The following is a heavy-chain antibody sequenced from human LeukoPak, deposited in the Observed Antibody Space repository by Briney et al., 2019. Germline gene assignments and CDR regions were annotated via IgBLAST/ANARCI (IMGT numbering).Heavy chain of an antibody. V-gene: IGHV3-30*18. Sequence: QSGGSLRLSCAASGFTFSSYGMHWVRQAPGKGLEWVAVMSYDGRKQYNADSVKGRFTISRDNSKNTLYLQMNSLRAEDTAIYYCAKDYYASGDGPFDYWGQGTLVTVSS. J-gene: IGHJ4*02. CDR1: GFTFSSYG. D-gene: IGHD3-10*01. CDR2: MSYDGRKQ. CDR3: AKDYYASGDGPFDY.